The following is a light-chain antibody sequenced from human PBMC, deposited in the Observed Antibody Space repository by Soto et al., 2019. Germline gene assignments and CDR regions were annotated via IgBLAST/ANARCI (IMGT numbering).Light chain of an antibody. J-gene: IGLJ1*01. CDR2: DVN. CDR1: SSYVGGYDY. CDR3: SSYTSSSTPV. V-gene: IGLV2-14*03. Sequence: QSALTQPASVSGCPGQSIAISCTGTSSYVGGYDYVSWYQQLPCKAPKLMIYDVNNRPSGASTRFSGSKSGNTASLTISGLQAEDEADYYGSSYTSSSTPVFGTGTKLAVL.